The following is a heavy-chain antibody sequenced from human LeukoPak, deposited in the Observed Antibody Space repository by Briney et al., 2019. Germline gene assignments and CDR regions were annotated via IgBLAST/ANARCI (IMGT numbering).Heavy chain of an antibody. V-gene: IGHV3-30*02. D-gene: IGHD2-2*01. Sequence: GGSLRLSCAASGFTFSSYGMHWVRQAPGKGLEWVAFIRYDGSNKYYADSVKGRFTISRDNSKNTLYLQMNSLRAEDTAVYYCAKEGVVPAAAPFDAFDIWGQGTMVTVSS. CDR1: GFTFSSYG. CDR3: AKEGVVPAAAPFDAFDI. J-gene: IGHJ3*02. CDR2: IRYDGSNK.